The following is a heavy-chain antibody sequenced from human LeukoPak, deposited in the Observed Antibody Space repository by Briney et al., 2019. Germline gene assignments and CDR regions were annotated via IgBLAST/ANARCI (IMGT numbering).Heavy chain of an antibody. Sequence: GGSLRLSCAASGFTFSSYWMSWVRQAPGKGLEWVANIKQDGSEKYYVDSVKGRFTISRDNAKNSLCLQMNSLRAEDTAVYYCATDASSSSNWFDPWGQGTLVTVSS. CDR3: ATDASSSSNWFDP. CDR1: GFTFSSYW. J-gene: IGHJ5*02. D-gene: IGHD6-13*01. V-gene: IGHV3-7*01. CDR2: IKQDGSEK.